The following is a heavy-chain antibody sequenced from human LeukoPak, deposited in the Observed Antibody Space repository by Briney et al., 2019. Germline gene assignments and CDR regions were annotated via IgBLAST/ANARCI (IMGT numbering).Heavy chain of an antibody. CDR3: AKDGYCSSTSCYPNHFDS. D-gene: IGHD2-2*03. CDR1: GFTFSPYA. J-gene: IGHJ4*02. V-gene: IGHV3-30*18. Sequence: GRSLRLSCAAPGFTFSPYAMHWVRQAPGKGLEWLALISNDGSKKYYADSVKGRFTISRDNSKNTLDLQMNSLRAEDTAVYYCAKDGYCSSTSCYPNHFDSWGQGTLVTVSS. CDR2: ISNDGSKK.